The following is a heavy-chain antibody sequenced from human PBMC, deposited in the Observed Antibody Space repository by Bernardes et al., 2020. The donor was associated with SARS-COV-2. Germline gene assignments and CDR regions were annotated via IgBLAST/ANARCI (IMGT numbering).Heavy chain of an antibody. CDR3: ARGSGNYYFDY. CDR2: INGDGSSI. V-gene: IGHV3-74*01. Sequence: LKVSCSSSGFTFSSYWMHWVLIGPAKGPVWVSRINGDGSSINYAYSVKGRFTISRDNARNTLYLEMNSLRAEDTAVYYCARGSGNYYFDYWGQGTMVTVSS. D-gene: IGHD1-26*01. J-gene: IGHJ4*02. CDR1: GFTFSSYW.